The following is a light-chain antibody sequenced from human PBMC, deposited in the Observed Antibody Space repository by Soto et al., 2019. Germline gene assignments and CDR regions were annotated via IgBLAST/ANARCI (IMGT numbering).Light chain of an antibody. CDR1: SSSIESNY. V-gene: IGLV1-47*01. J-gene: IGLJ2*01. CDR2: RNN. CDR3: TVWDDSLRGRL. Sequence: QSVLTQPPSASGTPRQRVTISCSGTSSSIESNYVYWYQQLPGTAPRLLIYRNNQRPSAVPDRFSGSKSGTSASLAISALRSEDEADYYCTVWDDSLRGRLFGGGTKVTVL.